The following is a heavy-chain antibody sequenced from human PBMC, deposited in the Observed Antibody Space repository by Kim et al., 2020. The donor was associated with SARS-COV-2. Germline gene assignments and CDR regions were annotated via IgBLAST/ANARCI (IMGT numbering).Heavy chain of an antibody. D-gene: IGHD3-22*01. CDR1: GFTFSSYS. V-gene: IGHV3-48*02. J-gene: IGHJ3*02. Sequence: GGSLRLSCAASGFTFSSYSMNWVRQAPGKGLEWVSYISSSSSTIYYADSVKGRFTISRDNAKNSLYLQMNSLRDEDTAVYYCARDRVIVGWGAGGHSFDIWGQGTMVTVSS. CDR3: ARDRVIVGWGAGGHSFDI. CDR2: ISSSSSTI.